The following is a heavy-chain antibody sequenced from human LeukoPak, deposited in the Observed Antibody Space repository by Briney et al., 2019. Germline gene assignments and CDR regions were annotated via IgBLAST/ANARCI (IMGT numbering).Heavy chain of an antibody. CDR2: IYYSGST. D-gene: IGHD1-26*01. CDR3: ARVWEKYYFDY. Sequence: PSETLSLTCTVSGGSICSYYWSCIRQPPGEGLEWIWYIYYSGSTNYNPSLKSRVTISVDTSKNQFSLKLSSVTGADTAVYYCARVWEKYYFDYWGQGTLVTVSS. CDR1: GGSICSYY. J-gene: IGHJ4*02. V-gene: IGHV4-59*13.